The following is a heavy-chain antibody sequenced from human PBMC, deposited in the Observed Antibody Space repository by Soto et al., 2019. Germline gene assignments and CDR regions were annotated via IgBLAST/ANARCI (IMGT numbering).Heavy chain of an antibody. CDR1: GFTFSSYA. V-gene: IGHV3-23*01. J-gene: IGHJ4*02. Sequence: EVQMLESGGGLVQPGGSLRLSCAASGFTFSSYAMSWVRQAPGKGLEWVSAISGSDGSTFYADSVKGRFTISRDDSKNTLYLQMNSLRAEDTAVYHRAKGPGMYSDFDCWGQGTLVTVSS. CDR3: AKGPGMYSDFDC. D-gene: IGHD2-8*01. CDR2: ISGSDGST.